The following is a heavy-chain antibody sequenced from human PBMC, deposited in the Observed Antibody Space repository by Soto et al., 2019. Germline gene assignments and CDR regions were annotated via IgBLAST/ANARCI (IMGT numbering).Heavy chain of an antibody. J-gene: IGHJ5*02. Sequence: GASVKVSCKASGFTFTSSAVQWVRQARGQRLEWIGWIVVGSGNTNYAQKFQERVTITRDMSTSTAYMELSSLRSEDTAVYYCAADPLYQLLSSNWFDHWGKGTLVIVS. CDR1: GFTFTSSA. CDR2: IVVGSGNT. CDR3: AADPLYQLLSSNWFDH. V-gene: IGHV1-58*01. D-gene: IGHD2-2*01.